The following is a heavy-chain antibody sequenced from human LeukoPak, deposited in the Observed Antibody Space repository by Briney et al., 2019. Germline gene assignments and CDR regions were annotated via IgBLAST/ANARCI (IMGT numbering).Heavy chain of an antibody. CDR3: ARDQRPYGSGSLDAFDI. CDR2: ISYDGSNK. CDR1: GFTLSSYA. J-gene: IGHJ3*02. V-gene: IGHV3-30*04. D-gene: IGHD3-10*01. Sequence: GGSLRLSCAASGFTLSSYAMHWVRQAPGKGLEWVAVISYDGSNKYYADSVKGRFTISRDNSKNTLYLQMNSLRAEDTAVYYCARDQRPYGSGSLDAFDIWGQGTMVTVSS.